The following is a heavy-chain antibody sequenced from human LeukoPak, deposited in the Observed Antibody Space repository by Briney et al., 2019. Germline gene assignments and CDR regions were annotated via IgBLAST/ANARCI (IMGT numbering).Heavy chain of an antibody. CDR2: LSHDGGNK. CDR1: GFTFSSYA. Sequence: PGGSLSFSCAASGFTFSSYAMHWVRKAPGRGRDWVSALSHDGGNKYFADSVKGRFTISRDNSKNTLYLQMNSLRPEDTAVYYCARGTVVTPGFDYWGQGTLVTVSS. J-gene: IGHJ4*02. CDR3: ARGTVVTPGFDY. V-gene: IGHV3-30-3*01. D-gene: IGHD4-23*01.